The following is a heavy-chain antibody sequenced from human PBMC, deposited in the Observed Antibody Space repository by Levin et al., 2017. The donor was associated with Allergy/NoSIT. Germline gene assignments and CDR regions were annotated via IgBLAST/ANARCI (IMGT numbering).Heavy chain of an antibody. V-gene: IGHV4-39*01. CDR3: ARHGDSSSWYIFDP. D-gene: IGHD6-13*01. CDR1: GGSISSSNYY. J-gene: IGHJ5*02. CDR2: IYDSGST. Sequence: SETLSLTCTVSGGSISSSNYYWGWIRQPPGTGLEWIGSIYDSGSTYYTPSLKSRVTISVDTSKNQFSLELSSVTAADTAVYYCARHGDSSSWYIFDPWGQGTLVTVSS.